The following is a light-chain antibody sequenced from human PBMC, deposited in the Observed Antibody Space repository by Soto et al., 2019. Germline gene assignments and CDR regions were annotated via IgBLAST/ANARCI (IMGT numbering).Light chain of an antibody. CDR2: GAS. J-gene: IGKJ2*01. CDR1: QSVNSNY. V-gene: IGKV3-20*01. Sequence: EIVLTQSPATLSLSPGERATLSCRATQSVNSNYLAWYQQKPGQAPRLLIYGASSRATGIPDRFSGSGSGTDFTLTISRLEPADFAVYYCQQYGNSQYTFGQGTKLEIK. CDR3: QQYGNSQYT.